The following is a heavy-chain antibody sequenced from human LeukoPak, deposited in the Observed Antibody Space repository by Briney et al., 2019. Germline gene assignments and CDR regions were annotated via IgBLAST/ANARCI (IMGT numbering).Heavy chain of an antibody. Sequence: GGTLRLSCAASGFTFTTYAMTWVREAPGTGLEWVSSISGGGDITYYTDSVKGRFTISRDNSKNTLYMEMKSLRAEDTAVYYCAKASSLLRGPMVIYYFDFWGQGTLFTVSS. CDR3: AKASSLLRGPMVIYYFDF. CDR1: GFTFTTYA. D-gene: IGHD2-21*01. J-gene: IGHJ4*02. CDR2: ISGGGDIT. V-gene: IGHV3-23*01.